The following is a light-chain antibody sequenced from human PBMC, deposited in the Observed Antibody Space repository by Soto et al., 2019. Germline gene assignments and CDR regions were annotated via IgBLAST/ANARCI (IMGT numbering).Light chain of an antibody. CDR1: QSISSW. CDR2: KAS. V-gene: IGKV1-5*03. CDR3: QQSGTSGT. Sequence: DIQMTQSPSTLSASVGDRVTITCRASQSISSWLAWYQQKPGKAPKLLIYKASSLESGVPSRFSGSGSGTDFPLTISRLEPEDFAVYYCQQSGTSGTFGQGTKVEI. J-gene: IGKJ1*01.